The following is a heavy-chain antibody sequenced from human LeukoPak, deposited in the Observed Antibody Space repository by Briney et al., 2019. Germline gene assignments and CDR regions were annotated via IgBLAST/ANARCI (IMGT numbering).Heavy chain of an antibody. V-gene: IGHV3-53*04. D-gene: IGHD3-10*01. Sequence: GGSLRLSCAASGFTVTSNYMSWVRQAPGKGLEWFSPIYSGGSTYYADSVKGRFTISRHKYNNTLYLQMNSLRPEDTAFYYCATYTSGSYLGYWGQGTLVTVSS. CDR1: GFTVTSNY. CDR3: ATYTSGSYLGY. J-gene: IGHJ4*02. CDR2: IYSGGST.